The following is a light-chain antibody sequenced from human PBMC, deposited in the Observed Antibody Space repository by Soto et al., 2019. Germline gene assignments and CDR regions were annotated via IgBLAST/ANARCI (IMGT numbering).Light chain of an antibody. CDR1: SSDVGGYNH. CDR3: NSHTSSNTRV. Sequence: LTQPASVSGSPGQSITISCTGTSSDVGGYNHVSWYQHHPGKAPKLMIYEVSNRPSGVSNRFSGSKSGNTASLTISGLQADDEADYYCNSHTSSNTRVFGTGTKVTV. V-gene: IGLV2-14*01. J-gene: IGLJ1*01. CDR2: EVS.